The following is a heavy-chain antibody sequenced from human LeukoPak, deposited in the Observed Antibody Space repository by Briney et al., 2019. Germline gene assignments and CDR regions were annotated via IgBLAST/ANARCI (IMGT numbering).Heavy chain of an antibody. CDR3: ARLPAGSGSLSYFDY. CDR1: GFTFSSYS. CDR2: IKQDGGEQ. Sequence: GGSLRLSCAASGFTFSSYSMNWVRQAPGRGLEWVANIKQDGGEQYYVDSVKGRFTISRDNAKNSLYLQMNSLRAEDTAVYYCARLPAGSGSLSYFDYWGQRTLATVSS. D-gene: IGHD3-10*01. V-gene: IGHV3-7*02. J-gene: IGHJ4*02.